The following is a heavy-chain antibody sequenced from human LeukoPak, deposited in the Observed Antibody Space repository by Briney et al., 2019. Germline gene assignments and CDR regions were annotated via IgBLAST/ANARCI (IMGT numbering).Heavy chain of an antibody. CDR3: AKGQRWELPLDF. CDR1: GFTFSSYA. CDR2: ISDSGRST. V-gene: IGHV3-23*01. D-gene: IGHD2-15*01. J-gene: IGHJ4*02. Sequence: GGSLRLSCAASGFTFSSYATTWVRQAPGKGLEWVSAISDSGRSTYYADSVKVRFTISRDVSKSTLYLQMNSLRAEDTALYYCAKGQRWELPLDFWGQGTLVTVSS.